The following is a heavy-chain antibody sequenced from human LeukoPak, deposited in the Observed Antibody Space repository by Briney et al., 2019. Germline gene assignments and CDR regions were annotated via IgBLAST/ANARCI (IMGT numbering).Heavy chain of an antibody. Sequence: SVKVSCKASGGTFSSYAISWVRQAPGQGLEWMGRIIPILGIANYAQKFQGRVTITADKSTSTAYMELSSLRSDDTAVYYCASGVCGGDCYPYYYYYGMGVWGQGTTVTVSS. D-gene: IGHD2-21*02. CDR3: ASGVCGGDCYPYYYYYGMGV. CDR2: IIPILGIA. J-gene: IGHJ6*02. CDR1: GGTFSSYA. V-gene: IGHV1-69*04.